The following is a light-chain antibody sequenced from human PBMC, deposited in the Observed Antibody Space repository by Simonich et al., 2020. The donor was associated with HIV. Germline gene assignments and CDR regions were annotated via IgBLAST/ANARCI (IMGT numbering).Light chain of an antibody. CDR2: AAS. V-gene: IGKV1-16*02. CDR1: QGIRIY. J-gene: IGKJ4*01. CDR3: QQYNDYPLT. Sequence: IQLTQSPSFLSASVGDRVTITCRASQGIRIYLAWFQQKPGKAPKSLIYAASRLHSGVPSKFSGSGSGTDFTLTISSLQPEDFATYYCQQYNDYPLTFGGGTKVEIK.